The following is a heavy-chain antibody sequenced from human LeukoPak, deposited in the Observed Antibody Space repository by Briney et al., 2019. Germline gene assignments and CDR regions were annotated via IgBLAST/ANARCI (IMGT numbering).Heavy chain of an antibody. Sequence: SQTLSLTCTVSGGSISSGGYYWSWIRQHPGKGLGWIGYIYYSGSTYYNPSLKSRVTISVDTSKNQFSLKLSSVTAADTAVYYCARELVDTAMVFDYWGQGTLVTVSS. V-gene: IGHV4-31*03. CDR2: IYYSGST. CDR3: ARELVDTAMVFDY. D-gene: IGHD5-18*01. CDR1: GGSISSGGYY. J-gene: IGHJ4*02.